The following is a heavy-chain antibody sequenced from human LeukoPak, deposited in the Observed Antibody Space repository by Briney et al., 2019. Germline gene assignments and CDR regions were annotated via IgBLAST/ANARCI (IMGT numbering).Heavy chain of an antibody. D-gene: IGHD6-13*01. CDR2: ISWNSGSI. CDR3: ARGPLSYSSSWYAPPFDY. V-gene: IGHV3-9*01. Sequence: PGGSLRLSCAASGFTFHGYAMHWVRQAPGKGLEWVSGISWNSGSIGYADSVKGRFTISRDNSKNTLYLQMNSLRAEDTAVYYCARGPLSYSSSWYAPPFDYWGQGTLVTVSS. CDR1: GFTFHGYA. J-gene: IGHJ4*02.